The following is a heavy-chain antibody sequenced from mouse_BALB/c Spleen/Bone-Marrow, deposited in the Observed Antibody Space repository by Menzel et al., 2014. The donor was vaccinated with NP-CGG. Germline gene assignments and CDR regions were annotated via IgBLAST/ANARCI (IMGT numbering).Heavy chain of an antibody. CDR1: RFDFSRYW. CDR3: ARATSPYFDY. J-gene: IGHJ2*01. CDR2: INPDSSTI. Sequence: EVQRVESGGGLVQPGGSLKLSCAASRFDFSRYWMSWVRQAPGKGLEWIGEINPDSSTINYPPSLKDKFIISRDNAKNTLYLQMSKVRSEDTALYYCARATSPYFDYWGQGTPLTVSS. V-gene: IGHV4-1*02.